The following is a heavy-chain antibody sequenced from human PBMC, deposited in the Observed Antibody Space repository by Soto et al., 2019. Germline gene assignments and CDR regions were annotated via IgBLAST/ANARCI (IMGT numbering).Heavy chain of an antibody. D-gene: IGHD2-15*01. Sequence: QVQLQQWGAGLLKPSETLSLTCAVSGGSLSNYYWSWIRQPPGKGLEWIGEIYHSGSTNYNPSLTTRVTISVDTSKNQFDVTLSSVSAAATAVYYSASSKIYFLQSGGSHHVPLGAWCQGTLVTVSS. CDR2: IYHSGST. CDR1: GGSLSNYY. V-gene: IGHV4-34*02. J-gene: IGHJ5*02. CDR3: ASSKIYFLQSGGSHHVPLGA.